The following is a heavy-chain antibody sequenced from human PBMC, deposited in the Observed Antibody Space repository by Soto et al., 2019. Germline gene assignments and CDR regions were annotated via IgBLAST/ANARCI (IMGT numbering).Heavy chain of an antibody. D-gene: IGHD3-10*01. Sequence: PSETLSLTCAVSGGSISSGGYSWSWIRQPPGKGLEWIGYIYHSGSTYYNPSLKSRVTISVDRSKNQFSLKLSSVTAADTAVYYCAYGSGSYYTGPKYYYYYGMDVWGQGTTVTVSS. CDR2: IYHSGST. J-gene: IGHJ6*02. CDR1: GGSISSGGYS. V-gene: IGHV4-30-2*01. CDR3: AYGSGSYYTGPKYYYYYGMDV.